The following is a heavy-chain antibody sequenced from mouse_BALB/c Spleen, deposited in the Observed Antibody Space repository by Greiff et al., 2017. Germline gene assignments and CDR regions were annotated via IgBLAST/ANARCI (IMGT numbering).Heavy chain of an antibody. V-gene: IGHV1-82*01. CDR3: ASRKGNYDAMDY. CDR2: IYPGDGDT. J-gene: IGHJ4*01. D-gene: IGHD2-1*01. CDR1: GYAFSSSW. Sequence: QVQLQQSGPELVKPGASVKISCKASGYAFSSSWMNWVKQRPGQGLEWIGRIYPGDGDTNYNGKFKGKATLTADKSSSTAYMQLSSLTSVDSAVYFCASRKGNYDAMDYWGQGTSVTVSS.